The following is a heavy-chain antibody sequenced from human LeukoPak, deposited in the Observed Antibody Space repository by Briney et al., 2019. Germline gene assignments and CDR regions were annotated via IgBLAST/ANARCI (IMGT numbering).Heavy chain of an antibody. CDR2: IYYSGST. J-gene: IGHJ4*02. CDR3: ARRGSSGYYDYFDY. Sequence: SETLSLTCTVSGGSISSHYWTWIRQPPGKGLECIGYIYYSGSTNYNPSLKSRVTISVDTSENQFSLNLSSVTAADTAVYYCARRGSSGYYDYFDYWGQGSLVTVSS. CDR1: GGSISSHY. D-gene: IGHD3-22*01. V-gene: IGHV4-59*11.